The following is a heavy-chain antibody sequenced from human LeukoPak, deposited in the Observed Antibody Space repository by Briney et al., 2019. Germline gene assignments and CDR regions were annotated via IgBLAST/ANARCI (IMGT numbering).Heavy chain of an antibody. J-gene: IGHJ6*02. V-gene: IGHV1-2*04. CDR1: GYTFSGNY. CDR2: INPNSGDT. CDR3: ARLAPRMDV. Sequence: ASVKVSCKASGYTFSGNYVHWVRQAPGQGLEWMGWINPNSGDTNYAQKFQGWVTMTRDTSITTVYTELSSLKSDDTAVYYCARLAPRMDVWGQGTTVTVSS.